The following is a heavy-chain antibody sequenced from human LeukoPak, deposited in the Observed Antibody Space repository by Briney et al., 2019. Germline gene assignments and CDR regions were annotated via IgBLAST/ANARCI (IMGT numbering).Heavy chain of an antibody. Sequence: GGSLRLSCVASGFSFSSHGMHWVRQAPGKGLEWVAFIRYDGSNKYHADSVKGRFTISRDNSKNTLYLQMNSLRPEDTAAYYCAKNSPGISYYSFHYWGQGTLVTVSS. CDR2: IRYDGSNK. V-gene: IGHV3-30*02. CDR3: AKNSPGISYYSFHY. D-gene: IGHD3-22*01. CDR1: GFSFSSHG. J-gene: IGHJ4*02.